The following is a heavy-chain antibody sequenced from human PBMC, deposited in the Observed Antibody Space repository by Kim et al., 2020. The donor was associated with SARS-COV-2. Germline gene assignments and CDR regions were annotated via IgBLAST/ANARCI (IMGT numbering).Heavy chain of an antibody. J-gene: IGHJ3*02. CDR3: ARGGSRRESYNSRDLRRRRRTPGTFDI. Sequence: SETLSLTCAVYGESFSGSFWSWIRESPGKGLEWIGEIYGPSTTAYNPSLRSRAAISSDTSKNQFFLSLQSLTAADTGVYYCARGGSRRESYNSRDLRRRRRTPGTFDIWGQGTEVIVST. CDR2: IYGPSTT. D-gene: IGHD2-15*01. CDR1: GESFSGSF. V-gene: IGHV4-34*01.